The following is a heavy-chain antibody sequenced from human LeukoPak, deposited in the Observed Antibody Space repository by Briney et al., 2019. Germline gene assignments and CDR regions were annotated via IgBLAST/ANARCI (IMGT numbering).Heavy chain of an antibody. CDR2: IYDSGST. CDR1: GGSIRSSYYY. Sequence: PSETLSLTCTVSGGSIRSSYYYWGWIRQPPGKGLEWIGSIYDSGSTYYNPSLKSRVTISVDRSKNQFSLKLSSVTAADTAVYYCARSRGGSAKLYYFDYWGQGTLVTVSS. J-gene: IGHJ4*02. D-gene: IGHD3-16*01. CDR3: ARSRGGSAKLYYFDY. V-gene: IGHV4-39*07.